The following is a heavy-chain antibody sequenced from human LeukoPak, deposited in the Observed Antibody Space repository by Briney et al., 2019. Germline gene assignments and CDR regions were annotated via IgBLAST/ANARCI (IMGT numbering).Heavy chain of an antibody. Sequence: SETLSLTCTVSGDSISSSSYYWGWIRQPPGKGLEWIGSIYYSVTTYYNPSLKSRVTISVDTSKNQFSLKLSSVTAADTAVYYCARRSSMVRGVIITGPYFDYWGQGTLVTVSS. CDR1: GDSISSSSYY. D-gene: IGHD3-10*01. CDR3: ARRSSMVRGVIITGPYFDY. J-gene: IGHJ4*02. V-gene: IGHV4-39*07. CDR2: IYYSVTT.